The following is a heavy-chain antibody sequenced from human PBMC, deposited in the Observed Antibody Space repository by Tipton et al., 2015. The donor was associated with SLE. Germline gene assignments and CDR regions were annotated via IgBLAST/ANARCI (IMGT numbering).Heavy chain of an antibody. CDR3: ARGEVLIFSSSWYAYYFDY. D-gene: IGHD6-13*01. CDR1: GGSISSYY. CDR2: IYYSGNT. V-gene: IGHV4-59*12. J-gene: IGHJ4*02. Sequence: LRLSCTVSGGSISSYYWSWIRQPPGKGLEWIGYIYYSGNTNYNPSLKSRVTISVDTSKNQFSLKLSSVTAADTAVYYCARGEVLIFSSSWYAYYFDYWGQGTLVTVSS.